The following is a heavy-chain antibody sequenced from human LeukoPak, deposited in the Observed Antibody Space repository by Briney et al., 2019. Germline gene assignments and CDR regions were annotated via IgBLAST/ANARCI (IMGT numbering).Heavy chain of an antibody. Sequence: SETLSLTCTVSGGSISSYYWSWIRQPPGKGLEWIGYIYYSGSTNYNPSLKSGVTISVDTSKNQFSLKLSSVTAADTAVYYCARGKSPYYYYYMDVWGKGTTVTVPS. V-gene: IGHV4-59*01. CDR1: GGSISSYY. J-gene: IGHJ6*03. CDR3: ARGKSPYYYYYMDV. CDR2: IYYSGST.